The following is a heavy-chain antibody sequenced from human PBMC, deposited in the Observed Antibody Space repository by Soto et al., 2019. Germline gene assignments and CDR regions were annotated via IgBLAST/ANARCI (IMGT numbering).Heavy chain of an antibody. V-gene: IGHV3-23*01. Sequence: EVQLLESGGGLVQRGDSLRLSCAASGFTFNNYAMTWVRQAPGKGLEWVSVISGSGSYTYYADSVKGRFTISRDSLKNTLYLQMNSLRADDTAVYYCARVGRMTTVVSHFDYWGRGTLVTVAS. CDR1: GFTFNNYA. D-gene: IGHD4-17*01. CDR2: ISGSGSYT. CDR3: ARVGRMTTVVSHFDY. J-gene: IGHJ4*02.